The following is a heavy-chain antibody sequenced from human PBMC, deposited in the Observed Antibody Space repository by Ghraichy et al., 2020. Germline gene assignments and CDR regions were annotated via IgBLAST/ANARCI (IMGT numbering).Heavy chain of an antibody. CDR3: AKGFFGEVSLDY. CDR1: GFTFSNYA. Sequence: GGSLRLSCAASGFTFSNYAMNWVRQAPGKGLEWVSGIDRRGARTYFADSVKGRFTISRDNSKNMLYLQMNSLRAEDTAVYYCAKGFFGEVSLDYWGQGTLVTVSS. CDR2: IDRRGART. V-gene: IGHV3-23*01. J-gene: IGHJ4*02. D-gene: IGHD3-10*01.